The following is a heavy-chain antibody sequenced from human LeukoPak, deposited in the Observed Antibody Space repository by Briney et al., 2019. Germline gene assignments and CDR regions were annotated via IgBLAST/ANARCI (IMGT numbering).Heavy chain of an antibody. Sequence: GASVKVSCKASGYIFTDNYMHWVRQTPGQGLEWIAWINPKTGATAYAQRFQGRITVTSDTSINTAYMDLSSLTSDDTAVFYCARDLTANIDPSYWGQGTLVTVSS. V-gene: IGHV1-2*02. CDR3: ARDLTANIDPSY. D-gene: IGHD4/OR15-4a*01. J-gene: IGHJ4*02. CDR2: INPKTGAT. CDR1: GYIFTDNY.